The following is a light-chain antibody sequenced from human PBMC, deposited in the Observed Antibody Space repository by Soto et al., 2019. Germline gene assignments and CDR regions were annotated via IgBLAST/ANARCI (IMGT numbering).Light chain of an antibody. CDR1: QSVSSH. CDR3: QHYGGAPRT. Sequence: EIVLTQSPATLSLSPGERATLSCRASQSVSSHLAWYQQKPGQAPRLLIYGVSSRATGIPDRFGGSGSVTDLTLTISRLEPEDFAVYYCQHYGGAPRTFGQGTKVEI. V-gene: IGKV3-20*01. J-gene: IGKJ1*01. CDR2: GVS.